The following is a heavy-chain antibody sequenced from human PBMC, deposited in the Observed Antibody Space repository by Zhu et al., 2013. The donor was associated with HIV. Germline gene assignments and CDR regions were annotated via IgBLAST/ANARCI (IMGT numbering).Heavy chain of an antibody. CDR1: GYTFSDYY. Sequence: QVQLVQSGAEVKKPGASVKVSCRTSGYTFSDYYMHWVRQAPGQGLEWMGWIYGHTGGTNIAQKFQAWVTVTRDTSISTAYMEVISLRSDDTAVYYCARSETSGYHPEDFDYWGQGTLVTVSS. D-gene: IGHD3-22*01. CDR2: IYGHTGGT. V-gene: IGHV1-2*04. J-gene: IGHJ4*02. CDR3: ARSETSGYHPEDFDY.